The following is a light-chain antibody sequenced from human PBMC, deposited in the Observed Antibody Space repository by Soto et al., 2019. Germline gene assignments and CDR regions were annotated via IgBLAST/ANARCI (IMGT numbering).Light chain of an antibody. Sequence: DIQMTQSPSTLSASVGDRVTITCRASQSISDRFAWYQQKPGKAPKLLIYDASSLESGVPSRFSGSGSGTEFTLTISSLQAEDVAVYYCQQYYSTPTWTFGQGTKVDIK. J-gene: IGKJ1*01. CDR3: QQYYSTPTWT. V-gene: IGKV1-5*01. CDR1: QSISDR. CDR2: DAS.